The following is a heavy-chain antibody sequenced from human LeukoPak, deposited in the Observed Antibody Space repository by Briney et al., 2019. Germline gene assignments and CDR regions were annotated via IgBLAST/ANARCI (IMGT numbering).Heavy chain of an antibody. CDR2: ISHDGSNK. Sequence: PGRSLRLSCAASGFTFSSYAMHWVRQAPGKGLEWVAVISHDGSNKYYADSVKGRFTISRDNSKNTLYLQMNSLRAEDTAVYYCARTPQGWDYFDYWGQGTLVTVSS. CDR1: GFTFSSYA. CDR3: ARTPQGWDYFDY. V-gene: IGHV3-30-3*01. J-gene: IGHJ4*02. D-gene: IGHD6-19*01.